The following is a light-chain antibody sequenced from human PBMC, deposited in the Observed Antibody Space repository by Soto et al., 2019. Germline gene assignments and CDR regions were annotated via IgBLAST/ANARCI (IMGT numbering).Light chain of an antibody. CDR2: DDS. Sequence: SYELTQPPSVSVAPGQTARITCGGNNIETKSVHWYQQRPGQAPVVVVHDDSARPSGISERFSGANSGNTATLTISRVEAGDEADYYCQVWNSGGDHHVVFGGGTKVTVL. J-gene: IGLJ2*01. V-gene: IGLV3-21*02. CDR3: QVWNSGGDHHVV. CDR1: NIETKS.